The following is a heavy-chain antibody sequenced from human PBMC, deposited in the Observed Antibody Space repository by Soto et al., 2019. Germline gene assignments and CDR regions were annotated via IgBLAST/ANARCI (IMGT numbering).Heavy chain of an antibody. CDR2: IWYDGSNK. J-gene: IGHJ4*02. D-gene: IGHD4-17*01. Sequence: QVQLVESGGGVVQPGKSLRLSCAASGFIFSSYGMHWVRQAPGKGLEWVALIWYDGSNKYYAASVKGRFTMSRDSSKNTLYLQMNSLRAEDTAVYYCARDRESMTTVTEIEYWGQGTLVTVSS. CDR3: ARDRESMTTVTEIEY. V-gene: IGHV3-33*01. CDR1: GFIFSSYG.